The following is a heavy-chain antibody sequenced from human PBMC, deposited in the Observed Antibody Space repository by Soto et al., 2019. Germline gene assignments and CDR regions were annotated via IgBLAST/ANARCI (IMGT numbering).Heavy chain of an antibody. CDR2: IPNSDSTI. V-gene: IGHV3-48*02. D-gene: IGHD6-19*01. CDR1: GFTFSSYS. CDR3: VTGDSSDWDFDY. Sequence: EVQLVESGGGLVQPGGSLRLSCAASGFTFSSYSMNWVRQAPWKGLEWVSYIPNSDSTIYYAGSVKGRFTISRDNAKDSLYLQMDSLRDEDTAVYYCVTGDSSDWDFDYWGQGTLVTVSS. J-gene: IGHJ4*02.